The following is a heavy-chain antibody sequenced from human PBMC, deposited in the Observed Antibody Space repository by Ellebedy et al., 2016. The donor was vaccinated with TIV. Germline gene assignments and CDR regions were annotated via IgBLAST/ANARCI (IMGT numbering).Heavy chain of an antibody. Sequence: PGGSLRLSCRASGDVFISYWIGWVRQMPGKGLEWLGVIYPWDSDTRYSPAFQGQVTISADTATNTAYLQWDSLKASDSGMYYCASGLSFYYFDYWGRGALVTVSS. V-gene: IGHV5-51*01. CDR2: IYPWDSDT. CDR3: ASGLSFYYFDY. D-gene: IGHD3-10*01. J-gene: IGHJ4*02. CDR1: GDVFISYW.